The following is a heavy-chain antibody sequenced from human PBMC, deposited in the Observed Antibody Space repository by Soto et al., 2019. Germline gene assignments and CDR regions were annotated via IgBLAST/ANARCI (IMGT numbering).Heavy chain of an antibody. V-gene: IGHV3-21*01. J-gene: IGHJ4*02. CDR1: GFTFSGYS. CDR3: ARETGYSSSWSTQAPFDY. D-gene: IGHD6-13*01. Sequence: GGSLRLSCAASGFTFSGYSMNWVRQSPGKGLEWVSSISSSSSYIYYADSVKGRFTISRDNAKNSLYLQMNSLRAEDTAVYYCARETGYSSSWSTQAPFDYWGQGTLVTVSS. CDR2: ISSSSSYI.